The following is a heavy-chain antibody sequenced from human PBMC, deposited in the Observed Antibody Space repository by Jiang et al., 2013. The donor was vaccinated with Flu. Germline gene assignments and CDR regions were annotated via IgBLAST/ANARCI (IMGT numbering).Heavy chain of an antibody. CDR1: GYTFTGYY. D-gene: IGHD3-22*01. J-gene: IGHJ5*02. CDR3: AREKTYYYDSSGYYTRWFDP. V-gene: IGHV1-2*02. CDR2: INPNSGGT. Sequence: KVSCKASGYTFTGYYMHWVRQAPGQGLEWMGWINPNSGGTNYAQKFQGRVTMTRDTSISTAYMELSRLRSDDTAVYYCAREKTYYYDSSGYYTRWFDPWGQGTLVTVSS.